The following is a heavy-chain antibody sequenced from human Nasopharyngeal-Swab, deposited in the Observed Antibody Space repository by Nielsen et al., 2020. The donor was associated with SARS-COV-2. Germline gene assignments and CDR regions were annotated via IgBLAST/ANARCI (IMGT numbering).Heavy chain of an antibody. Sequence: RGSLRLSCAASGFTLSSFSMSWVRQAPGKGLEWVSSISNSGGNTYYADSVKGRFTISRDTSKNTLYLQMNSLRAEDTAVYYCAKHNYYYESGGYYRIFDYWGQGTLVTVSS. CDR3: AKHNYYYESGGYYRIFDY. D-gene: IGHD3-22*01. CDR1: GFTLSSFS. CDR2: ISNSGGNT. J-gene: IGHJ4*02. V-gene: IGHV3-23*01.